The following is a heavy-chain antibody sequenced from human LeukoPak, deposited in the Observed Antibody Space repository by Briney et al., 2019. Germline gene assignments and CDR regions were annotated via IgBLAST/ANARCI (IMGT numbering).Heavy chain of an antibody. Sequence: TGGSLRLSCAASGFTFSNYYMTWVRQAPGKGLEWVARIKLDGSEESYVDSVKGRFTISRDSAKNSLFLQMTSLRAEDTAVYYCATYVPTPRRGLDYWGQGTLVTVSS. CDR1: GFTFSNYY. D-gene: IGHD3-10*01. V-gene: IGHV3-7*01. CDR2: IKLDGSEE. CDR3: ATYVPTPRRGLDY. J-gene: IGHJ4*02.